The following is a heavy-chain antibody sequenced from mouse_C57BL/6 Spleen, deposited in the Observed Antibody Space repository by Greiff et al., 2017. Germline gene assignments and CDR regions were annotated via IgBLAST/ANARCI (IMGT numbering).Heavy chain of an antibody. D-gene: IGHD2-1*01. V-gene: IGHV1-42*01. CDR2: INPSTGGT. J-gene: IGHJ4*01. CDR3: ARFYYGNYVYAIDY. CDR1: GYSFTGYY. Sequence: VQLQQSGPELVKPGASVKISCKASGYSFTGYYMNWVKQSPEKSLEWIGEINPSTGGTTYNQKFKAKATLTVAKSSSTAYMQLKSRTSEDSAVYDCARFYYGNYVYAIDYWGQGTSVTVSS.